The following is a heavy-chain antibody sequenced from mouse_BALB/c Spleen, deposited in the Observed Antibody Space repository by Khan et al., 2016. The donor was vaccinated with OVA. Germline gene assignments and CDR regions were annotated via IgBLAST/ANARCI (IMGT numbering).Heavy chain of an antibody. V-gene: IGHV1-54*01. CDR2: INPGSGGT. CDR3: ARRDYVMDY. Sequence: QVQLQQPGAELVRPGTSVKVSCKASGYAFTNYLIEWVKQRPGQGLEWIGVINPGSGGTNYNEKFKGKATLTADKSSSTAYMQLSSLTSDDSAVYFCARRDYVMDYWGQGTSVTVSS. J-gene: IGHJ4*01. CDR1: GYAFTNYL.